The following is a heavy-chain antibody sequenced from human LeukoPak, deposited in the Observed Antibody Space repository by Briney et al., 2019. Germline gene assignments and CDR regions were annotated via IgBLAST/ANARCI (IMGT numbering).Heavy chain of an antibody. CDR2: INPNSGGT. CDR1: GYTFTGYY. Sequence: GASVKVSCKASGYTFTGYYMHWVRQAPGQVLEWMGWINPNSGGTNYAQKFQGRVTMTRDTSISTAYMELSRLRSDDTAVYYCATDCSSTSCHLETDYWGQGTLVTVSS. D-gene: IGHD2-2*01. V-gene: IGHV1-2*02. CDR3: ATDCSSTSCHLETDY. J-gene: IGHJ4*02.